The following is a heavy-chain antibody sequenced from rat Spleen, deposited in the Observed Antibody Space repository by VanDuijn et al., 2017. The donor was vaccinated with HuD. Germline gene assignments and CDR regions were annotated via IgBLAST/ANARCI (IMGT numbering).Heavy chain of an antibody. CDR1: GFTFSNYY. CDR2: ISTSGSRT. CDR3: ARLTYTTDSLFDY. J-gene: IGHJ2*01. D-gene: IGHD1-6*01. V-gene: IGHV5-25*01. Sequence: EVQLVESGGGLVQPGRSLKLSCAASGFTFSNYYMAWVRQAPKKGLEWVATISTSGSRTYYPDSVKGRFTISRDNAKSSLYLQMNSLKSEDTATYYCARLTYTTDSLFDYWGQGVMVTVSS.